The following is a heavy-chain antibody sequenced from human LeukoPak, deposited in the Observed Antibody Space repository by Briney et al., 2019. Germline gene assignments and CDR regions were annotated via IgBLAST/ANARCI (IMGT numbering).Heavy chain of an antibody. J-gene: IGHJ3*02. D-gene: IGHD6-13*01. CDR2: ISGTGDNT. CDR3: ASEIIAAAGRDAFDI. CDR1: GFTFSSYA. V-gene: IGHV3-23*01. Sequence: GGSLRLSCAASGFTFSSYAMSWVRQAPGKGVEWVSGISGTGDNTYYVDSVKGRFTISRENAKNTLYLQMNSLRAEDTAVYYCASEIIAAAGRDAFDIWGQGTMVTVSS.